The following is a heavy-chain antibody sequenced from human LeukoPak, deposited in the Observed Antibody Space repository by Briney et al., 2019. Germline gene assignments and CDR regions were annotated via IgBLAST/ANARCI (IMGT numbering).Heavy chain of an antibody. J-gene: IGHJ3*02. CDR1: GGTFSSYA. Sequence: GASVKVSCKASGGTFSSYAISWVRQAPGQGLEWMGRIIPILGIANYAQKFQGRVTITADKSTSTAYMELSSLRSEDTAVYYCARAFNSRRAFDIWGQGTMVTVSS. CDR2: IIPILGIA. CDR3: ARAFNSRRAFDI. D-gene: IGHD4-23*01. V-gene: IGHV1-69*04.